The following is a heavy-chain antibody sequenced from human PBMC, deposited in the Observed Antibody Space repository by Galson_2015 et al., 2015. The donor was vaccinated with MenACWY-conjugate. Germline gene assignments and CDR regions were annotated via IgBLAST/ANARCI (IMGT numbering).Heavy chain of an antibody. J-gene: IGHJ4*02. CDR1: GDSISGRSYY. CDR3: ARGSGSYGSNLDY. Sequence: ETLSLTCTVSGDSISGRSYYWGWIRQSPGKGLEWIGNMYYGGSTYYNPSLKSRVTMSLDTSKNQFSLKVSSVTAADTALYYCARGSGSYGSNLDYWGQGILVTVSS. V-gene: IGHV4-39*07. CDR2: MYYGGST. D-gene: IGHD3-10*01.